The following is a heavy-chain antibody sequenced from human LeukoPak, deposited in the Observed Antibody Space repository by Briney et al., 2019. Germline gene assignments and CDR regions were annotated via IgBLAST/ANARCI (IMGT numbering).Heavy chain of an antibody. Sequence: GGSLRLSCAASGFTFRTYGMSWVRQAPGKGLEWVSAIGSGGTTYYTDSVKGRFTISRDNSKKTVYLQMSSLTIEDTAVYYCAKEPGEGGSAFDYWGQGTLVTVYS. CDR2: IGSGGTT. CDR3: AKEPGEGGSAFDY. J-gene: IGHJ4*02. CDR1: GFTFRTYG. D-gene: IGHD3-16*01. V-gene: IGHV3-23*01.